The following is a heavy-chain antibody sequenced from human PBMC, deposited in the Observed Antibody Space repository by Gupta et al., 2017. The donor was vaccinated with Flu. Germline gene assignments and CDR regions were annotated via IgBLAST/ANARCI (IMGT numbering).Heavy chain of an antibody. Sequence: LRQPPGKGLEWIGYVYGGGTPDYNPALKSRLSITADTSKNQFSLKLSSVTAADTATYYCAGASQSRDGYISSWNWFAPWGQGVLVNVPS. D-gene: IGHD6-13*01. CDR2: VYGGGTP. J-gene: IGHJ5*02. V-gene: IGHV4-59*03. CDR3: AGASQSRDGYISSWNWFAP.